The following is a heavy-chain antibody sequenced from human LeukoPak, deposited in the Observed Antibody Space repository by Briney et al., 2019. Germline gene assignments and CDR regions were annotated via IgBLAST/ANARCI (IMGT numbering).Heavy chain of an antibody. V-gene: IGHV1-69*04. Sequence: GSSVKVSCKASGGTFSSYAISWVRQAPGQGLEWMGRIIPILGIANYAQKFQGRVTITANKTTSTAYMELSSLRSEDTAVYYCATATHYGDYVIWFAPWGQGPLVTVSS. D-gene: IGHD4-17*01. CDR3: ATATHYGDYVIWFAP. J-gene: IGHJ5*02. CDR2: IIPILGIA. CDR1: GGTFSSYA.